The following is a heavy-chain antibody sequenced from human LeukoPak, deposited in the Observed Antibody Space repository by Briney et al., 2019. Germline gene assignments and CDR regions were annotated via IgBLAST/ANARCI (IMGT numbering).Heavy chain of an antibody. CDR3: ARDRTYAFDL. Sequence: ASVKVSCKASGYTFTSNGISWVRQAPGQGLEWMRWISAYSGNTNYAQKFQGRVTMTTDTFTSTAYMELRSLRSDDTAVYYCARDRTYAFDLWGQGTLVTVSS. D-gene: IGHD1/OR15-1a*01. V-gene: IGHV1-18*04. J-gene: IGHJ4*02. CDR2: ISAYSGNT. CDR1: GYTFTSNG.